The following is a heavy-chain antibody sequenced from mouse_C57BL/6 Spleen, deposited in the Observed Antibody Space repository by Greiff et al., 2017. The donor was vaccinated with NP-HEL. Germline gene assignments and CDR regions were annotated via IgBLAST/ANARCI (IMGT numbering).Heavy chain of an antibody. Sequence: EVQGVESGGGLVKPGGSLKLSCAASGFTFSDYGMHWVRQAPEKGLEWVAYISSGSSTIYYADTVKGRFTISRDNAKNTLFLQMTSLRSEDTAMYYCARENYYGSSYVDAMDYWGQGTSVTVSS. D-gene: IGHD1-1*01. CDR1: GFTFSDYG. CDR2: ISSGSSTI. J-gene: IGHJ4*01. CDR3: ARENYYGSSYVDAMDY. V-gene: IGHV5-17*01.